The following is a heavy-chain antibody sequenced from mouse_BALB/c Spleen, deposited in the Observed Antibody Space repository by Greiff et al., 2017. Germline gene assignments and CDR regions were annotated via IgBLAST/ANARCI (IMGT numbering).Heavy chain of an antibody. CDR2: ISYSGST. CDR1: GYSITSDYA. D-gene: IGHD1-1*01. V-gene: IGHV3-2*02. Sequence: EVQLQESGPGLVKPSQSLSLTCTVTGYSITSDYAWNWIRQFPGNKLEWMGYISYSGSTSYNPSLKSRISITRDTSKNQFFLQLNSVTTEDTATYYCARPYYYYGSSWYVDVWGAGTTVTVSS. J-gene: IGHJ1*01. CDR3: ARPYYYYGSSWYVDV.